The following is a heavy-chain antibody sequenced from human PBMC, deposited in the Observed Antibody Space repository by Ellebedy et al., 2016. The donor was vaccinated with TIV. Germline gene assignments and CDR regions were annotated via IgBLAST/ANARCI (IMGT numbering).Heavy chain of an antibody. Sequence: GESLKISCAASGSTFSRYEMNWVRQAPGKGLEWVSYISSSGTTIYYADSVKGRFTVSRDNAKNSLYLQMDSLRAEDTAVYYCAPVRGATGYFDAWGQGSLVTVSS. J-gene: IGHJ4*02. CDR3: APVRGATGYFDA. V-gene: IGHV3-48*03. CDR2: ISSSGTTI. CDR1: GSTFSRYE. D-gene: IGHD3-10*01.